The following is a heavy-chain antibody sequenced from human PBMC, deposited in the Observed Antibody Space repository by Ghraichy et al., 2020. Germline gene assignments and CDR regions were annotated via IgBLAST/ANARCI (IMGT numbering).Heavy chain of an antibody. CDR3: ARVSGRDWKVFGDWFDP. CDR2: TYYRSKWYN. CDR1: GDSVSSNSAA. V-gene: IGHV6-1*01. Sequence: SETLSLTCAISGDSVSSNSAAWNWIRQSPSRGLEWLGRTYYRSKWYNDYAVSVKSRITINPDTSKNQFSLQLNSVTPEDTAVYYCARVSGRDWKVFGDWFDPWGQGTLVTVSS. D-gene: IGHD1-1*01. J-gene: IGHJ5*02.